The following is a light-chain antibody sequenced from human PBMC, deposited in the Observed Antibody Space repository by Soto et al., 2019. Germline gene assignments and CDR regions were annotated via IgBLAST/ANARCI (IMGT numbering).Light chain of an antibody. CDR1: SSDVGGNKY. J-gene: IGLJ1*01. CDR3: SASTGTTYV. V-gene: IGLV2-14*03. Sequence: HSVVTQPASVSGSPGQSITISCTGTSSDVGGNKYVSWYQHYPGKAPKLMICDVSTRPSGVSNRFSGSKSGNTASLTISGLQAEDAADYYRSASTGTTYVFGTGTKVTV. CDR2: DVS.